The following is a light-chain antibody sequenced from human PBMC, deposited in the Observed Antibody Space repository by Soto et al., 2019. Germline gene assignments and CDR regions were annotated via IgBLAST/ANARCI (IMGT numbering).Light chain of an antibody. CDR1: QSVSSNN. Sequence: EIVLTQSPGTLSLSPGERATLSCRASQSVSSNNLVWYQQKPGQAPRLLIYGASYRAAGIPDRFSGSGSGTDFTLTISRLEPEDFALYYCQQYGSSPWTCGQGTRWIS. V-gene: IGKV3-20*01. CDR2: GAS. CDR3: QQYGSSPWT. J-gene: IGKJ1*01.